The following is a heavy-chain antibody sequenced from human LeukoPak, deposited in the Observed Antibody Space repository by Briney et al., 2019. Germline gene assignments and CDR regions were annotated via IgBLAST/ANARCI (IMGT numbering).Heavy chain of an antibody. Sequence: PGGSLRLSCAASGFTFSSYWMSWVRQAPGKGLEWVANIKQDGSEKYYVDSVKGRFTISRDNAKNSLYLQMNSLRAEDTAVYYCRIEYSSSDSVIAFDIWGQGTMVTVSS. D-gene: IGHD6-6*01. V-gene: IGHV3-7*01. CDR3: RIEYSSSDSVIAFDI. CDR1: GFTFSSYW. J-gene: IGHJ3*02. CDR2: IKQDGSEK.